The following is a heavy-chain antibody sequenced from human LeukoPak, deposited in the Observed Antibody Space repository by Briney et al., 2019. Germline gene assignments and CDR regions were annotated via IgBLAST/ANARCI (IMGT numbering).Heavy chain of an antibody. Sequence: GGSLRLSCAASGFNFDDYGMSWVRQAPGKGLEWVSSISGSGGSTYYADSVKGRFTISRDNSKNTLYLQMNSLRAEDTAVYYCARGGSYLSAFDIWGQGTMVTVSS. V-gene: IGHV3-23*01. CDR2: ISGSGGST. CDR1: GFNFDDYG. CDR3: ARGGSYLSAFDI. J-gene: IGHJ3*02. D-gene: IGHD1-26*01.